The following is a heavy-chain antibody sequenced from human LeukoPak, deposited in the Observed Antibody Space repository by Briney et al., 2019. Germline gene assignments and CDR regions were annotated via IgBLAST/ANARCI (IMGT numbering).Heavy chain of an antibody. CDR2: ISYDGSNK. J-gene: IGHJ5*02. D-gene: IGHD1-26*01. V-gene: IGHV3-30*04. CDR1: GFTFSSYA. CDR3: ARAQSGSYLGNWFDP. Sequence: PGRSLRLSCAASGFTFSSYAMHWVRQAPGKGLEWVAVISYDGSNKYYADSVKGRFTISRDNSKNTLYLQMNSLRAEDTAVYYCARAQSGSYLGNWFDPWGQGTLVIVSS.